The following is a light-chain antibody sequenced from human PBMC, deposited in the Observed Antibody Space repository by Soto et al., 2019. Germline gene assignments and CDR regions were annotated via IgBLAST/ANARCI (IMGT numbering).Light chain of an antibody. CDR2: GAS. CDR1: QSVPSSD. V-gene: IGKV3-20*01. J-gene: IGKJ1*01. Sequence: EIVLTQSPATLSLSPGERATLSCRASQSVPSSDLAWYQQKPGQAPRLLIYGASSRANGIPDRFSGSGSWTDFTLTINRPEPEDFAVYYCQQYGSSRTFGQGTRVEIK. CDR3: QQYGSSRT.